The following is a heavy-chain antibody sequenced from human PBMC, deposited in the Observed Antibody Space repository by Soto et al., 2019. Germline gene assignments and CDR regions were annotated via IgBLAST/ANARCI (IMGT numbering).Heavy chain of an antibody. V-gene: IGHV4-31*03. CDR2: IYYSGST. Sequence: SETLSLTCTVSGGSISSGGYYWSWIRQHPGKGLEWIGYIYYSGSTYYNPSLKSRVTISVDTSKNQFSLKLSSVTAADTAVYYCARSSRITIFGVVTPFDYWGQGTLVTSPQ. CDR3: ARSSRITIFGVVTPFDY. J-gene: IGHJ4*02. D-gene: IGHD3-3*01. CDR1: GGSISSGGYY.